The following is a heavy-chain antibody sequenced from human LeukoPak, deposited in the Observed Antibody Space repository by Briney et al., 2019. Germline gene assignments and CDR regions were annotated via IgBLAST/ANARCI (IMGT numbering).Heavy chain of an antibody. Sequence: GGSLRLSCSASGFSFSTSAMSWVRQAPGKGLEWVSAISGSGGSTYSADSVKGRFTISRDNSKNTLYLQMNSLRAEDTAVYYCAKGTLQWELYFDCWGQGTLVTVSS. CDR3: AKGTLQWELYFDC. CDR2: ISGSGGST. J-gene: IGHJ4*02. V-gene: IGHV3-23*01. D-gene: IGHD1-26*01. CDR1: GFSFSTSA.